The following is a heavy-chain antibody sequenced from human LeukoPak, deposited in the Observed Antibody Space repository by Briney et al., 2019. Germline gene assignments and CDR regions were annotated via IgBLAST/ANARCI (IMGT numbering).Heavy chain of an antibody. CDR1: GFTFSSYE. CDR2: ISSSGSTI. D-gene: IGHD1-14*01. V-gene: IGHV3-48*03. J-gene: IGHJ4*03. Sequence: PGGSLRLSCAASGFTFSSYEMNWVRQAPGKGLEWVSYISSSGSTIYYADSVKGRSTISRDNAKNSLYLQMNSLRAEDTAVYYCARGYSCFDYWGQGTMVTVSS. CDR3: ARGYSCFDY.